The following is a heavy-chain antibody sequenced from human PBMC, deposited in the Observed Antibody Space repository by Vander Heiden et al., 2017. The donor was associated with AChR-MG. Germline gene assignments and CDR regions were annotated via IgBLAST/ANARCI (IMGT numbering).Heavy chain of an antibody. J-gene: IGHJ3*02. V-gene: IGHV3-15*01. CDR2: IKSKTDGGTT. CDR3: TTDYDILTGYSRDAFDI. Sequence: EVQLVESGGGLVKPGGSLRLSCAASGFTFSNAWMGWVRQAPGKGLEWVGRIKSKTDGGTTDYAAPVKGRFTISRDDSKNTLYLQMNSLKTEDTAVYYCTTDYDILTGYSRDAFDIWGQGTMVTVSS. CDR1: GFTFSNAW. D-gene: IGHD3-9*01.